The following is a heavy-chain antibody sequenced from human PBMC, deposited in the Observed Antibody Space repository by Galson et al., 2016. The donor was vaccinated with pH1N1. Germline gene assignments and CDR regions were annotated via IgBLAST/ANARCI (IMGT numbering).Heavy chain of an antibody. J-gene: IGHJ4*02. CDR1: GYTFTGYY. V-gene: IGHV1-2*02. D-gene: IGHD5-12*01. CDR2: INSNSGGR. Sequence: SVKVSCKASGYTFTGYYMHWVRQAPGQGLEWMGWINSNSGGRNYAQKFQGRVTMTRDTSISTAYMELSRLRSDDTAVYSCARGSGYSGYDPEYYFDYWGQGTLVTVSS. CDR3: ARGSGYSGYDPEYYFDY.